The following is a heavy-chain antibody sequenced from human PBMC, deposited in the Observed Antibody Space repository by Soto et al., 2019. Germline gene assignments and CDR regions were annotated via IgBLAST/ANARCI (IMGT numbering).Heavy chain of an antibody. Sequence: QVQLQESGPGLVKPSQTLSLTCTVSGGSISSGDYYWIWIRPPPGKGLVWIGYIYYSGSTYYNPSLKSRVTISVDTSQNQCSLKLGSVTAADTAVYYCARESKQQLVRGIDCWFDPWGKGTPVTVSS. CDR2: IYYSGST. J-gene: IGHJ5*02. V-gene: IGHV4-30-4*01. CDR1: GGSISSGDYY. CDR3: ARESKQQLVRGIDCWFDP. D-gene: IGHD6-13*01.